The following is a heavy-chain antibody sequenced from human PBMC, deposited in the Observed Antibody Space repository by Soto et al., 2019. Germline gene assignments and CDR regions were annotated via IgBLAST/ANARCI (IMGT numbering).Heavy chain of an antibody. CDR1: GGSISNNNW. J-gene: IGHJ4*02. D-gene: IGHD1-7*01. V-gene: IGHV4-4*02. CDR2: IYRTGST. Sequence: SETLSLTCGVSGGSISNNNWWSWVRQPPGKGLEWIGEIYRTGSTNYNPSLKSRVTISLDKSENQFSLKVTSLTAADTAVYYCASRDPGTSVDYWGQGTLVTVSS. CDR3: ASRDPGTSVDY.